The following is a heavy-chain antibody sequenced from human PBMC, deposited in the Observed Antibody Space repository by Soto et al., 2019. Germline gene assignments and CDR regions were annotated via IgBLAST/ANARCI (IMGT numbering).Heavy chain of an antibody. Sequence: TGGSLRLSCAASGFTFSSYSMNWVRQAPGKGLEWVSYISSSSSTIYYADSVKGRFTISRDNAKNSLYLQMNSLRDEDTAVYYCARDGHDYTSIGDAFDIWGQGTMVTVSS. D-gene: IGHD4-4*01. CDR2: ISSSSSTI. V-gene: IGHV3-48*02. CDR3: ARDGHDYTSIGDAFDI. J-gene: IGHJ3*02. CDR1: GFTFSSYS.